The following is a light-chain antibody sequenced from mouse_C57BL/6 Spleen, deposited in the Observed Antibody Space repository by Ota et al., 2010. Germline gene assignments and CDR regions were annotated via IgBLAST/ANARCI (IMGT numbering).Light chain of an antibody. CDR1: QNVDTN. J-gene: IGKJ5*01. CDR3: HQYDSYPXT. Sequence: DIVMTQSQKFMSTSVGDRVSVTCKASQNVDTNVAWFQQKPGQSPTTLIYXATQRFSGSLIASQAVDLGQISLSPSPMYSLETWQYYFCHQYDSYPXTFGAGT. CDR2: XAT. V-gene: IGKV6-15*01.